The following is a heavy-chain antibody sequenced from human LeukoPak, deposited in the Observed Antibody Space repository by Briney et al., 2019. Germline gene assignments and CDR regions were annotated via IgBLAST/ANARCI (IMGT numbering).Heavy chain of an antibody. D-gene: IGHD1-26*01. CDR2: ISADGSKK. CDR3: ARVGGTYYVDY. J-gene: IGHJ4*02. V-gene: IGHV3-30*14. Sequence: GGSLRLSCAASGFTFSSYALHWVRQAPGKGLEWVAVISADGSKKYFADSVKGRFTISRDNSKNTLYLQMNSLRAEDTAVYYCARVGGTYYVDYWGQGTLVTVSS. CDR1: GFTFSSYA.